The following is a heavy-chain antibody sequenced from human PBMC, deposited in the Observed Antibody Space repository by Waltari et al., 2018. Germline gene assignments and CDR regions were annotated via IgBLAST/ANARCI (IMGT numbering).Heavy chain of an antibody. CDR2: IFSNDEK. CDR3: ARLFWSGYYTDY. Sequence: VTLKESGPVLVKPTETLTLTCTVSGFSLSNARMGVSGIRQPPGKALEWLAHIFSNDEKSYSTCLKSRLTIYKDTSKSQVVLTMTNMDPVDTATYYCARLFWSGYYTDYWGQGTLVTVSS. J-gene: IGHJ4*02. D-gene: IGHD3-3*01. V-gene: IGHV2-26*01. CDR1: GFSLSNARMG.